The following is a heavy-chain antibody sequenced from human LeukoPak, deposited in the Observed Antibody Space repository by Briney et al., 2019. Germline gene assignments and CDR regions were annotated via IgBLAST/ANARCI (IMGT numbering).Heavy chain of an antibody. J-gene: IGHJ4*02. CDR3: ARSLLPAAMPYFDY. CDR1: GGSISSGGYS. D-gene: IGHD2-2*01. CDR2: IYHSGST. Sequence: PSETLSLTCAVSGGSISSGGYSWSWIRQPPGKGLEWIGYIYHSGSTYYNPSLKSRVTISVDRSKSQFSLKLSSVTAADTAVYYCARSLLPAAMPYFDYWGQGTLVTVSS. V-gene: IGHV4-30-2*01.